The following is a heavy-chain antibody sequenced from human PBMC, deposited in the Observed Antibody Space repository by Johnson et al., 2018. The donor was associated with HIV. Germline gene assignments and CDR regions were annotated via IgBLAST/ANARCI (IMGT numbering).Heavy chain of an antibody. Sequence: MQLVESGGGVVQPGRSLRLSCAASGFTFSTYAIHWVRQAPGKGLEWVAIISYDGSTKYYADSVKGRFTISRDNSKNSLYLQMNTLRAEDTAVYYCARDQRGGYSYGFEIWGHGTMVTVSS. J-gene: IGHJ3*02. D-gene: IGHD5-18*01. CDR1: GFTFSTYA. CDR2: ISYDGSTK. V-gene: IGHV3-30-3*01. CDR3: ARDQRGGYSYGFEI.